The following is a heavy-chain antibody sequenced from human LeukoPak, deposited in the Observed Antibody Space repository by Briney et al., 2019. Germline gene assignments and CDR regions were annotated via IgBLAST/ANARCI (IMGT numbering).Heavy chain of an antibody. D-gene: IGHD3-10*01. J-gene: IGHJ3*02. CDR1: GGSISSYY. V-gene: IGHV4-59*01. CDR3: ARPIGVSYNDAFDI. CDR2: IYYSGST. Sequence: PSETLSLTCTVSGGSISSYYWSWIRQPPGKGLEWIGYIYYSGSTNYNPSLKSRVTISVDTSKNPFSLKLSSVTAADTAVYYCARPIGVSYNDAFDIWGQGTMVTVSS.